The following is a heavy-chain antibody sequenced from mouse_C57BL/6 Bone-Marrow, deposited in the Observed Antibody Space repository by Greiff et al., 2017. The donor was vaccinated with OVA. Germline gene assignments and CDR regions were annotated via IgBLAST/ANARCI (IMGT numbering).Heavy chain of an antibody. CDR3: ARLGIYYYGSSLYWYAMDY. D-gene: IGHD1-1*01. CDR1: GFTFSDYG. CDR2: ISSGSSTI. V-gene: IGHV5-17*01. J-gene: IGHJ4*01. Sequence: EVKLMESGGGLVKPGGSLKLSCAASGFTFSDYGMHWVRQAPEKGLEWVAYISSGSSTIYYADTVKGRFTISRDNAKNTLFLQMTSLRSEDTAMYYCARLGIYYYGSSLYWYAMDYWGQGTSVTVSS.